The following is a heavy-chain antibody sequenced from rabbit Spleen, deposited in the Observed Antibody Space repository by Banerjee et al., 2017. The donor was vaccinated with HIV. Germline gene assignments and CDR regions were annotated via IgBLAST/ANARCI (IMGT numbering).Heavy chain of an antibody. CDR1: GFDSIAVTF. D-gene: IGHD8-1*01. J-gene: IGHJ6*01. Sequence: QALQESAGDRLNPPGSSIPISRAAGFDSIAVTFFFCCRHPAGKGLEWMVCIADGSSGFTYYAAWATGRLSSTKESSTTVAMQITSRTAAETAAYFCARDTGTSFSTYGMDLWGPGTLVTVS. CDR2: IADGSSGFT. CDR3: ARDTGTSFSTYGMDL. V-gene: IGHV1S40*01.